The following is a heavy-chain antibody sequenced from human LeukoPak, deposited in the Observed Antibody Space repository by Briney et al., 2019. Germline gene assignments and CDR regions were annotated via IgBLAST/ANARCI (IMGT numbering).Heavy chain of an antibody. CDR3: AKDRKRGYYDSSGLDY. CDR2: ISYDGSNK. J-gene: IGHJ4*02. CDR1: GFTFSSYA. Sequence: GGSLRLSCAASGFTFSSYAMHWVRQAPGKGLEWVAVISYDGSNKYYADSVKGRFTISRDNSKNTLYLQMNSLRAEDTAVYYCAKDRKRGYYDSSGLDYWGQGTLVTVSS. D-gene: IGHD3-22*01. V-gene: IGHV3-30-3*01.